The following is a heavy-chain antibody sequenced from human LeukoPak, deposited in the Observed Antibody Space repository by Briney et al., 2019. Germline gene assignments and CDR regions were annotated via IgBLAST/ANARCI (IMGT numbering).Heavy chain of an antibody. J-gene: IGHJ6*03. CDR3: ARAGFASSVDYYYMDV. V-gene: IGHV1-2*02. CDR1: GYTFTGYY. Sequence: GASVKVSCKASGYTFTGYYMHWVRQAPGQGLEWMGWINPNSGGTNYAQKFQGRVTMTRDASISTAYMELSRLRSDDTAVYYCARAGFASSVDYYYMDVWGKGTTVTVSS. CDR2: INPNSGGT. D-gene: IGHD3-10*01.